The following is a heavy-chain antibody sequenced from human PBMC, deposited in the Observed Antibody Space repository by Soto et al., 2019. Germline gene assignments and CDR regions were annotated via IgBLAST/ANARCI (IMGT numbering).Heavy chain of an antibody. CDR3: AREKTVGGIRLDN. CDR1: GFTFTNYP. J-gene: IGHJ4*02. CDR2: VSHDGINT. Sequence: QVQLVESGGGVVQPGRSLRLSCAASGFTFTNYPMHWVRQAPGKGLEWVAVVSHDGINTYYADSVKGRFTISRDNSKNTLYLQLISLRTEDTAVFYCAREKTVGGIRLDNWGQGTLVTVSS. V-gene: IGHV3-30-3*01. D-gene: IGHD1-26*01.